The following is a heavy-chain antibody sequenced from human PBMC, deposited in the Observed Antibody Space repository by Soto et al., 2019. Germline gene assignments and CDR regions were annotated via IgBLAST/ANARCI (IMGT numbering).Heavy chain of an antibody. Sequence: PSETLSLTCTVSGGSIRSSSYYWGWIRQPPGKGLEWIGSIFYSGNTYYNPSLKSRVTISVDTSKNHFSLKLSSVTAADTAVYYCARQACSAGNCCFDYWGPETLVTVSS. CDR2: IFYSGNT. CDR3: ARQACSAGNCCFDY. D-gene: IGHD2-15*01. V-gene: IGHV4-39*01. CDR1: GGSIRSSSYY. J-gene: IGHJ4*02.